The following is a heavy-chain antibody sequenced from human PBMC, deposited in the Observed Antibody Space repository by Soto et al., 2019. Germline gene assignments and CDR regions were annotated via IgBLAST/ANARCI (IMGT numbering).Heavy chain of an antibody. Sequence: QITLKESGPTLVKPTQTLTLTCTFSGFSLTTRGVGVGWIRQPPGKALEWLALIYWDDDEGYSPSLKSRLTITQDTSKNQVVLTMTARDPVDTATYYCAHRPRGYSYHFDYWGQGTLVTVSS. D-gene: IGHD5-18*01. V-gene: IGHV2-5*02. J-gene: IGHJ4*02. CDR3: AHRPRGYSYHFDY. CDR1: GFSLTTRGVG. CDR2: IYWDDDE.